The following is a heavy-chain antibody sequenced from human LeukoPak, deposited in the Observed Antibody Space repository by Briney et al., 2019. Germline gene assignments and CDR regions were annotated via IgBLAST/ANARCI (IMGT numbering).Heavy chain of an antibody. CDR2: IYYSGST. D-gene: IGHD6-19*01. Sequence: PSETLSLTCTVSGGSISSSSYYWGWIRQPPGKGLEWIGSIYYSGSTYYNPSLKSRVTISVDTSKNQFSLKLSSVTAADTAVFYCAGHATQIRGWYYHYFGMDVWGQGTTVTVSS. V-gene: IGHV4-39*01. J-gene: IGHJ6*02. CDR1: GGSISSSSYY. CDR3: AGHATQIRGWYYHYFGMDV.